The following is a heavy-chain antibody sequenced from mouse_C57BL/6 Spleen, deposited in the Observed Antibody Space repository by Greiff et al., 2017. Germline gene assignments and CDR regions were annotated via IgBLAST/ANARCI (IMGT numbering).Heavy chain of an antibody. CDR2: INPSRGYT. D-gene: IGHD1-1*01. V-gene: IGHV1-4*01. CDR3: ARDITTVVAEAY. CDR1: GYTFTSYT. J-gene: IGHJ3*01. Sequence: QVQLQQSGAELARPGASVKMSCKASGYTFTSYTMHWVKQRPGQGLEWIGYINPSRGYTKYTQKFKDTATLTADKSSSTAYMQLSSLTSEDSAVYYCARDITTVVAEAYWGQGTLVTVSA.